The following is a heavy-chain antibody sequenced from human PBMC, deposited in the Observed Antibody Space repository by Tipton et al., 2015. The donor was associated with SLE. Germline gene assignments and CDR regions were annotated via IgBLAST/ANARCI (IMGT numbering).Heavy chain of an antibody. Sequence: TLSLTCTVSGGSISSYYWSWIRQPPGKGLEWIGEINHSGSTNYNPSLKSRVTISVDTSKNQFSLKLTSVTAADTAVYYCARSNNVLDTFYYYYYMDVWGKGTTVAVSS. CDR3: ARSNNVLDTFYYYYYMDV. CDR1: GGSISSYY. D-gene: IGHD5-18*01. CDR2: INHSGST. V-gene: IGHV4-34*01. J-gene: IGHJ6*03.